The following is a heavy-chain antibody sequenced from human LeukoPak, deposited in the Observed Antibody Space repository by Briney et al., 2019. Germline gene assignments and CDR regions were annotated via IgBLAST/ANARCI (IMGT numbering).Heavy chain of an antibody. J-gene: IGHJ4*02. Sequence: GGSLRLSCAASGFTFSTSWMSWVRQAPGRGLEWVANIKQHGSDKYYVDSVKGRFTISRDNAKNSLYLQMNYLRAEDTAVYYCARFRDDYVWGSYTPPQDFDYWGQGSLVTVSS. V-gene: IGHV3-7*01. CDR3: ARFRDDYVWGSYTPPQDFDY. CDR1: GFTFSTSW. CDR2: IKQHGSDK. D-gene: IGHD3-16*01.